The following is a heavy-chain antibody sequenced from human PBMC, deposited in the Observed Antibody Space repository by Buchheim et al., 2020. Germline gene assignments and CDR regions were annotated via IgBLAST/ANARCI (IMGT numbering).Heavy chain of an antibody. Sequence: QVQLQESGPGLVKPSETLSLTCTVSGGSISSYYWSWIRQPPGKGLGWIGYIYYSGSTNYNPSLKSRVTISVDTSKNQFSLKLSSVTAADTAVYYCARSEAAAGNYYYYGMDVWGQGTT. J-gene: IGHJ6*02. CDR3: ARSEAAAGNYYYYGMDV. CDR2: IYYSGST. CDR1: GGSISSYY. D-gene: IGHD6-13*01. V-gene: IGHV4-59*01.